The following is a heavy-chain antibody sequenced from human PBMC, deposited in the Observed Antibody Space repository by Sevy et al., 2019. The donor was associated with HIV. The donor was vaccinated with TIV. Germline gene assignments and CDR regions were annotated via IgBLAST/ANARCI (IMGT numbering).Heavy chain of an antibody. CDR3: TREYSDYGEGY. J-gene: IGHJ4*02. CDR2: IRSKAYGGTT. D-gene: IGHD4-17*01. V-gene: IGHV3-49*04. Sequence: GGSLRLSCTASGFTFGDYAMSWVRQAPGKGLEWVGFIRSKAYGGTTEYAASVKGRFTISRDDSKSIAYLQMNSLKTEDTAVYYCTREYSDYGEGYWGQGTLVTVSS. CDR1: GFTFGDYA.